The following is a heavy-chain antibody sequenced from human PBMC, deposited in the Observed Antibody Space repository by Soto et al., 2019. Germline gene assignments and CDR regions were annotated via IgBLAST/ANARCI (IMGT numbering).Heavy chain of an antibody. Sequence: GGSLRLSCAASGFTFSSYAMSWVRQAPGKGLEWVSAISGSGGSTYYADSVKGRFTISRDNSKNTLYLQMNSLRAEDTAVYYCAKQYYDFWSGYYSLGYYFDYWGQGTLVTVSS. V-gene: IGHV3-23*01. CDR1: GFTFSSYA. D-gene: IGHD3-3*01. J-gene: IGHJ4*02. CDR3: AKQYYDFWSGYYSLGYYFDY. CDR2: ISGSGGST.